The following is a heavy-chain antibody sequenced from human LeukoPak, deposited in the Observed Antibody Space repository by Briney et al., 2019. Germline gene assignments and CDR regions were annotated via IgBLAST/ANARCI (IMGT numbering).Heavy chain of an antibody. Sequence: GGSLRLSCAASGFTFSSYSMNWVRQAPGKGLEWVSYISDSSSTIFYADSVKGRFTISRDNAKSSLYLQMNSLRDEDTAVYYCATPPYGPKDYWGQGTLVTVSS. D-gene: IGHD3-10*01. V-gene: IGHV3-48*02. CDR2: ISDSSSTI. J-gene: IGHJ4*02. CDR3: ATPPYGPKDY. CDR1: GFTFSSYS.